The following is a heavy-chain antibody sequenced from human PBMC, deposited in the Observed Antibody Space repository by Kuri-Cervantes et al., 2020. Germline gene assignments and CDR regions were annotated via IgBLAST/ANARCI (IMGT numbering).Heavy chain of an antibody. CDR1: GFTFSSYS. J-gene: IGHJ6*02. V-gene: IGHV3-48*02. CDR2: ISSSSSTI. D-gene: IGHD4-17*01. Sequence: GESLKISCAASGFTFSSYSMNWVRQAPGKGLEWVSYISSSSSTIYYADSVKGRFTISRDSAKNSLYLQMNSLRDEDTAEYYCARERSTVTTEVYYYYGMDVWGQGTTVTVSS. CDR3: ARERSTVTTEVYYYYGMDV.